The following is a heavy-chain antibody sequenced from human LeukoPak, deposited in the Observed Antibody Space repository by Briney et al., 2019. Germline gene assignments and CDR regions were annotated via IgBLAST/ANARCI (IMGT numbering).Heavy chain of an antibody. Sequence: GGSLRLSCAASGFTFSSYWMHWVRQAPGKGLVWVSRINSDGSSTSYADSVKGRFTISRDNAKNTLYLQMNSLRAEDTAVYYCASSVSRGNYFDYWGQGTLVTVSS. CDR2: INSDGSST. V-gene: IGHV3-74*01. D-gene: IGHD2-8*01. CDR3: ASSVSRGNYFDY. J-gene: IGHJ4*02. CDR1: GFTFSSYW.